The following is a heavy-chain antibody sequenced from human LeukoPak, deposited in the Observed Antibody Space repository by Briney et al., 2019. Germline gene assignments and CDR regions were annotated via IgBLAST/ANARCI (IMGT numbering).Heavy chain of an antibody. CDR1: GYTFTGYY. V-gene: IGHV1-2*02. J-gene: IGHJ4*02. CDR2: INPNSGGT. CDR3: ARCSGGSCYYDY. Sequence: ASVKVSCKASGYTFTGYYMHWVRQAPGQGLEWMGWINPNSGGTNYAQKFQGRVTMTRDTSISTAYMELSRLRSEDTAVYYCARCSGGSCYYDYWGQGTLVTVSS. D-gene: IGHD2-15*01.